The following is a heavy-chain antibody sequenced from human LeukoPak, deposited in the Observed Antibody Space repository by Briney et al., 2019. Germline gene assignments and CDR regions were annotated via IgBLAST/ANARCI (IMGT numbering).Heavy chain of an antibody. J-gene: IGHJ4*02. D-gene: IGHD1/OR15-1a*01. Sequence: GGSLRLSCAASGFTFSIFGIRWVRQAPGKGLEWVAAISPDGNKEYYTESVKGRFTVSRDNSNNMIYLQMNSLRGEDSAVYYCAKVNNYDDYWGQGTLVTVSS. CDR1: GFTFSIFG. CDR2: ISPDGNKE. CDR3: AKVNNYDDY. V-gene: IGHV3-30*18.